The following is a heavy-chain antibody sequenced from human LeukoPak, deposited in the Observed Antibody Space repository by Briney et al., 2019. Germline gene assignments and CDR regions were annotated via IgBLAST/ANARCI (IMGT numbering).Heavy chain of an antibody. CDR2: IIPIFGTA. CDR1: GGTFSSYA. D-gene: IGHD6-19*01. CDR3: AREGTIAVAGTPFDY. J-gene: IGHJ4*02. Sequence: ASVKVSCKASGGTFSSYAISWVRQAPGQGLEWMGGIIPIFGTANYAQKFQGRVTITADESTSTAYMELSSLRSEDTAVYYCAREGTIAVAGTPFDYWGQGTLVTVSS. V-gene: IGHV1-69*13.